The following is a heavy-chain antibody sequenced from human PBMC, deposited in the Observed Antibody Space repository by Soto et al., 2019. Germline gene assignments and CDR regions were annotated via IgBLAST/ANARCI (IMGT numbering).Heavy chain of an antibody. Sequence: SETLSLTCTVSGGSISSYYWSWIRQPPGKGLEWIGYIYYSGSTNYNPSLKSRVTISVDTSKNQFSLKLSSVTAAATAVYYCASQGELSNWFDPWGQGTLVTVSS. J-gene: IGHJ5*02. CDR3: ASQGELSNWFDP. CDR2: IYYSGST. V-gene: IGHV4-59*01. D-gene: IGHD3-16*01. CDR1: GGSISSYY.